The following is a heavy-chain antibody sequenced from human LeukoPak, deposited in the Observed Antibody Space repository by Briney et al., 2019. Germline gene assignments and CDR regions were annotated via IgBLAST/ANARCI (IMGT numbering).Heavy chain of an antibody. CDR3: ARASYCSDGSCYSDY. CDR1: GYPFTSYS. J-gene: IGHJ4*02. V-gene: IGHV1-18*01. D-gene: IGHD2-15*01. CDR2: ISAYNGNT. Sequence: GGSLKISCKASGYPFTSYSISWVRQAPGQGLEWMGWISAYNGNTIYAQKVKGRVTMTTDTSTSTAYMELRSLKSDDTAVYYCARASYCSDGSCYSDYWGQGTLVTVSS.